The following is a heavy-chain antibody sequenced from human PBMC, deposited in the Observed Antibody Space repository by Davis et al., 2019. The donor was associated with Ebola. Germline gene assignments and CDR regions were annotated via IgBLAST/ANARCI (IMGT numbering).Heavy chain of an antibody. Sequence: ETLSLTCTVSGGSISSSSYYWGWIRQPPGKGLEWVSSISSSSSYIYYADSVKGRFTISRDNAKNSLYLQMTSLGAEDTAVYYCARSSIAARPGYYYGMDVWGQGTTVTVSS. CDR2: ISSSSSYI. D-gene: IGHD6-6*01. J-gene: IGHJ6*02. V-gene: IGHV3-21*01. CDR1: GGSISSSS. CDR3: ARSSIAARPGYYYGMDV.